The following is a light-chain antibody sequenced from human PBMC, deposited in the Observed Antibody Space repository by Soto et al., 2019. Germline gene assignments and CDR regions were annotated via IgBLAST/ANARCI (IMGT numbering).Light chain of an antibody. J-gene: IGKJ2*01. CDR1: RSVSSN. V-gene: IGKV3-15*01. CDR2: GAS. Sequence: DIVMTQSPATLSVSPGERATLSCRASRSVSSNLAWYQQKPGQAPRLLMYGASTRATGIPARFSGSGSGTEFTLTISSLQSEDFAVYYCQQYNNWPPYTFGQGTKLEIK. CDR3: QQYNNWPPYT.